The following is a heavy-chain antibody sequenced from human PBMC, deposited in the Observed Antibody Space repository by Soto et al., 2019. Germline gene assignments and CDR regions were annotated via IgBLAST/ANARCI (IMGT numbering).Heavy chain of an antibody. J-gene: IGHJ3*02. Sequence: GGSLRLSCAVSGFICSSYDMSWVRQAPGKGLEWVSTILVGGSTHYEDSVKGRFTISRDTSKNTVYLQMNSLTAGDTAFYYCAKSTATSGGAFEIYGQGTMVTVSS. D-gene: IGHD1-1*01. V-gene: IGHV3-23*01. CDR3: AKSTATSGGAFEI. CDR2: ILVGGST. CDR1: GFICSSYD.